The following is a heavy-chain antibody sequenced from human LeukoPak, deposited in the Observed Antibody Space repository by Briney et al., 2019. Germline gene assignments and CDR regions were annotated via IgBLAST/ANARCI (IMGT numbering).Heavy chain of an antibody. CDR2: LSGSGTT. J-gene: IGHJ3*02. V-gene: IGHV4-4*07. D-gene: IGHD4/OR15-4a*01. Sequence: SETLSLTCTVSRGSVTTYSWSWIRQPAGKGLEWIGHLSGSGTTNYNPSLKTRITMSVDKSKNQFSLQLRSVTAADTAVYFCARDLTLTVSFDIWGQGTVVTVSS. CDR3: ARDLTLTVSFDI. CDR1: RGSVTTYS.